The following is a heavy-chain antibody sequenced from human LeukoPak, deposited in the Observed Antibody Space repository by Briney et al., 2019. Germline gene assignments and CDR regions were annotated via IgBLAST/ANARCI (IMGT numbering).Heavy chain of an antibody. CDR3: AREGSRNLGIAVV. CDR1: GGSLSGYY. J-gene: IGHJ4*02. D-gene: IGHD6-19*01. CDR2: IFYSGSDNS. V-gene: IGHV4-59*12. Sequence: SETLSLTCAVYGGSLSGYYWSWIRQPPGKGLEWIGYIFYSGSDNSNYNPSLRSRVTISVDTSKNQFSLKLRSVTAADTAVYYCAREGSRNLGIAVVWGQGALVTVSA.